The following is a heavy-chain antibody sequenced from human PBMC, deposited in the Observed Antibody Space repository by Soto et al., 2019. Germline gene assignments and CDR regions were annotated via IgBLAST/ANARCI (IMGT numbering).Heavy chain of an antibody. J-gene: IGHJ2*01. V-gene: IGHV3-23*01. CDR2: ISGSGGST. Sequence: EVQLLESGGGLVQPGGSLRLSCAASGFTFSSYAMSWVRQAPGKGLEWVSAISGSGGSTYYADSVKGRFTISRDNTKNTLYLKMNSLRAEDTAVYYCAKDKIVRGKGVYWYFELWGRGTLVTVSS. CDR3: AKDKIVRGKGVYWYFEL. CDR1: GFTFSSYA. D-gene: IGHD3-10*01.